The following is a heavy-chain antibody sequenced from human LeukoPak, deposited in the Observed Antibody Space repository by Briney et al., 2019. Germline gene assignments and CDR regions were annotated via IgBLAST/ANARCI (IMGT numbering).Heavy chain of an antibody. CDR3: ARLSPPGWYSIYY. CDR2: IYPGDSDT. CDR1: GYSFTSYW. D-gene: IGHD6-19*01. Sequence: LGESLKISCKGSGYSFTSYWVGGVRQMPGKGLEWMGIIYPGDSDTRYSPSFQGDVTISADKYIIPAYLQWSSLNASDTAMYYCARLSPPGWYSIYYWGQGTLVTVS. V-gene: IGHV5-51*01. J-gene: IGHJ4*02.